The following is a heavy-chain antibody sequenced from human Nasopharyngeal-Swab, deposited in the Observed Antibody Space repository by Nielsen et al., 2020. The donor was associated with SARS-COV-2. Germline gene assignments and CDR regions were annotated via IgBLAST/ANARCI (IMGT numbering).Heavy chain of an antibody. Sequence: WVRQAPGQRLEWMGWINLGNGDTRYSQNFQGRVTITRDTSATTLYMELSSLRSEDTAVYYCARGSPYSGRYYPDPWGQGTLVTVSS. CDR2: INLGNGDT. CDR3: ARGSPYSGRYYPDP. D-gene: IGHD5-12*01. V-gene: IGHV1-3*01. J-gene: IGHJ5*02.